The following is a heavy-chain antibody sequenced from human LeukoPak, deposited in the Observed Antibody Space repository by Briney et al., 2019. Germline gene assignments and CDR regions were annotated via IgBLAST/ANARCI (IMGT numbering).Heavy chain of an antibody. CDR2: IYYRVGT. V-gene: IGHV4-59*06. CDR1: GGSISIYY. Sequence: SETLSLTCTLSGGSISIYYWSCIRQHPGKGLECIGYIYYRVGTFYNQYLKSRVTMSVGTSKHQSSLQLRCVPPEDTAVYYCARATKGMTTVRYYYYSSMDVWGKGTTVTVSS. J-gene: IGHJ6*03. D-gene: IGHD4-11*01. CDR3: ARATKGMTTVRYYYYSSMDV.